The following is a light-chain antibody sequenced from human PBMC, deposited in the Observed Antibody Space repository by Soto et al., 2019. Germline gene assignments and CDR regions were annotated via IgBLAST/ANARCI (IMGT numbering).Light chain of an antibody. CDR3: SSYTSNYTLEV. J-gene: IGLJ3*02. Sequence: QSALTQPASVSGSPGQSITISCTGTSSDVGTYNRVSWYQQHPGKAPKLMIYGVSNRPSGVSNRFSGSKSGNTASLTISGLQAEDEADYYCSSYTSNYTLEVFGGGTKLTVL. CDR2: GVS. CDR1: SSDVGTYNR. V-gene: IGLV2-14*01.